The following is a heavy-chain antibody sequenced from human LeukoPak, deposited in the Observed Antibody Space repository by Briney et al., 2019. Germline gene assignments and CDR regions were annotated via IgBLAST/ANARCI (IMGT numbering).Heavy chain of an antibody. Sequence: GRSLRLSCAASGFTFSTYGVHWVRQAPGKGLEWVAIIWYDGSNAYYADSVKGRFTISRDNSGNTLYLQMNSLRAEDTAVYYCARDKTGVNYYYGMDVWGQGTTVTVSS. CDR3: ARDKTGVNYYYGMDV. J-gene: IGHJ6*02. D-gene: IGHD2-8*02. CDR1: GFTFSTYG. CDR2: IWYDGSNA. V-gene: IGHV3-33*01.